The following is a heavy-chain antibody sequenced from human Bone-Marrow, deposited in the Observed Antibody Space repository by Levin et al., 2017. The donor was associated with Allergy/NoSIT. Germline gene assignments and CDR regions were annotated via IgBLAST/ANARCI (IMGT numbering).Heavy chain of an antibody. CDR3: ARDGGAPARPYRWDY. D-gene: IGHD6-6*01. J-gene: IGHJ4*02. V-gene: IGHV3-33*01. Sequence: GGSLRLSCAASGFTFSSYGMHWVRQAPGKGLEWVAVIWYDGSNKYYADSVKGRFTISRDNSKNTLYLQMNSLRAEDTAVYYCARDGGAPARPYRWDYWGQGALVTVSS. CDR1: GFTFSSYG. CDR2: IWYDGSNK.